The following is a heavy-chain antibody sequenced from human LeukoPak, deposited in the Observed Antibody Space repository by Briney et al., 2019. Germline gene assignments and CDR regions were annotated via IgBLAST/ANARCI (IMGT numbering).Heavy chain of an antibody. Sequence: PSETLSLTCTVSGDSISSYYWSWIRQPPGKGLEWIGYIYTSGGTNYIPSLMGRVTISIDTSKNQFSLKLSSVTAADSAVYYCARLTRLSTSPDRYYLDYWGQGTLVTVSS. J-gene: IGHJ4*02. CDR2: IYTSGGT. CDR1: GDSISSYY. D-gene: IGHD6-6*01. V-gene: IGHV4-4*09. CDR3: ARLTRLSTSPDRYYLDY.